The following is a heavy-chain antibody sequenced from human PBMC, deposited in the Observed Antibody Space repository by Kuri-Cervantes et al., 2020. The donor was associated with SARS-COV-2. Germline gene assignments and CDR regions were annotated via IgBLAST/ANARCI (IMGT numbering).Heavy chain of an antibody. V-gene: IGHV3-21*01. J-gene: IGHJ4*02. D-gene: IGHD5-24*01. CDR3: TRRRDGYNQGYFDL. CDR2: ISFSGSYM. Sequence: GESLKISCAASGFTFSSYGMNWVRQAPGKGLEWVSYISFSGSYMYYADSVKGRFTISRDNAKNSVYLQMDSLRAEDTALYYCTRRRDGYNQGYFDLWGQGTLVTVSS. CDR1: GFTFSSYG.